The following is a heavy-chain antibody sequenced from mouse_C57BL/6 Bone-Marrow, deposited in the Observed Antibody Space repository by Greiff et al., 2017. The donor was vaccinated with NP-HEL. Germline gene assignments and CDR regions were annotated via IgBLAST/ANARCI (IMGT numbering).Heavy chain of an antibody. CDR3: AKGDYVWFAY. V-gene: IGHV1-82*01. CDR1: GYAFSSSW. J-gene: IGHJ3*01. CDR2: IYPGDGDT. D-gene: IGHD2-4*01. Sequence: QVQLQQSGPELVKPGASVKISCKASGYAFSSSWMNWVKQRPGQGLEWIGRIYPGDGDTNYNGKFKGKATLTADKSSSTAYMQLRSLTSEDSAVYFCAKGDYVWFAYWGQGTLVTVSA.